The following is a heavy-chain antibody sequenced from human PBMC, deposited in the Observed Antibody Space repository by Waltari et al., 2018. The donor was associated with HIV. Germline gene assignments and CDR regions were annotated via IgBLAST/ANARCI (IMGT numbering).Heavy chain of an antibody. D-gene: IGHD5-18*01. CDR3: ARPVDTAMELRY. CDR1: GYTFTSYD. J-gene: IGHJ4*02. Sequence: QVQLVQSGAEVKKPGASVKVSCTAPGYTFTSYDLNWIRQATGQGLEWMGWMNPNSGNTGYAQKFQGRVTMTRNTSISTAYMELSSLRSEDTAVYYCARPVDTAMELRYWGQGTLVTVSS. V-gene: IGHV1-8*02. CDR2: MNPNSGNT.